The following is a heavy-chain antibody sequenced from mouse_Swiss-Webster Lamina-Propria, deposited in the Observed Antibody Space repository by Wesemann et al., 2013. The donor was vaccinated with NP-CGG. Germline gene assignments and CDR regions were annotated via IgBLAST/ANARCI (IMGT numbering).Heavy chain of an antibody. V-gene: IGHV1S127*01. D-gene: IGHD2-10*02. CDR1: GYTFTSYW. CDR2: IDPSDSYT. CDR3: TRQAQYGRY. Sequence: QVQLQQPGAELVKPGASVKMSCKASGYTFTSYWMHWVKQRPGQGLEWIGVIDPSDSYTSYNQKFKGKATLTVDTSSSTAYMQLSSLTSEDSAVYYCTRQAQYGRYWGQGTTLTVSS. J-gene: IGHJ2*01.